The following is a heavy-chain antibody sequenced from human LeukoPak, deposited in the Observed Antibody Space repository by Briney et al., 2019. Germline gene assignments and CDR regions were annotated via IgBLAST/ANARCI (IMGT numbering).Heavy chain of an antibody. CDR3: ARQWLVYAFDI. J-gene: IGHJ3*02. V-gene: IGHV4-59*01. CDR2: IYYSGST. CDR1: GGSISSYY. D-gene: IGHD6-19*01. Sequence: PSQTLSLTCTVSGGSISSYYWSWIRQPPGKGLEWIGYIYYSGSTNYNPSLKSRVTISVDTSKNQFSLKLSSVTAADTAVYYCARQWLVYAFDIRGQGTMVTVSS.